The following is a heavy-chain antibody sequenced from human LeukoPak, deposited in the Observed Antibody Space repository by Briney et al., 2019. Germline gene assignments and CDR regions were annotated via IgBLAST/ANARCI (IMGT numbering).Heavy chain of an antibody. CDR1: GFTVSSNY. Sequence: GGSLRLSCAASGFTVSSNYMSWVRQAPGTGLEWVSIIHNSGITHYADSVKGRFTLSRDNSKNTLSLQMSGLRTDDTALFYCVKKGATNGYNSPFDVWGLGAMVTVAS. CDR3: VKKGATNGYNSPFDV. V-gene: IGHV3-66*02. CDR2: IHNSGIT. D-gene: IGHD5-24*01. J-gene: IGHJ4*02.